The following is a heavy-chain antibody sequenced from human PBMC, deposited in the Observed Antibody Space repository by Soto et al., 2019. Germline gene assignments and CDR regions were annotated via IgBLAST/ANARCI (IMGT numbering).Heavy chain of an antibody. CDR3: ARAGVSGYCSSTSCPPDYYGMDV. V-gene: IGHV1-8*01. CDR2: MNPNSGNT. D-gene: IGHD2-2*01. Sequence: ASVKVSCKASGYTFTSYDINWVRQATGQGLEWMGWMNPNSGNTGYAQKFQGRVTMTRNTSISPAYMELSSLRSEDTAVYYCARAGVSGYCSSTSCPPDYYGMDVWGQGTTVTVSS. CDR1: GYTFTSYD. J-gene: IGHJ6*02.